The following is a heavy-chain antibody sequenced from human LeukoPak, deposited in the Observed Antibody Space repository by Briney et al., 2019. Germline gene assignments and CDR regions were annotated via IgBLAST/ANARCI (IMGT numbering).Heavy chain of an antibody. CDR3: AKDNGWKVVAARPGAFDI. CDR2: IKSKTDGGTT. J-gene: IGHJ3*02. D-gene: IGHD6-6*01. Sequence: PGGSLRLSCAASGFTFSSYWMSWVRQAPGKGLEWVGRIKSKTDGGTTDYAAPVKGRFTISRDDSKNTLYLQMNSLKTEDTAVYYCAKDNGWKVVAARPGAFDIWGQGTMVTVSS. CDR1: GFTFSSYW. V-gene: IGHV3-15*01.